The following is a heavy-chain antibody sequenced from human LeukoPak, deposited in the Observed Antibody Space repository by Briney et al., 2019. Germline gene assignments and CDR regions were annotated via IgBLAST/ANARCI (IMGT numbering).Heavy chain of an antibody. V-gene: IGHV3-53*01. D-gene: IGHD2-15*01. CDR3: ARSPGYYGMDV. CDR2: IYSGGRT. CDR1: GLTVSNNN. Sequence: GGSLRLSCAASGLTVSNNNMNWVRQAPGKGLEWVSIIYSGGRTDYADSVKGRFTISRDNSKNTLYLQMNSLRAEDTAAYYCARSPGYYGMDVWGQGTTVTVSS. J-gene: IGHJ6*02.